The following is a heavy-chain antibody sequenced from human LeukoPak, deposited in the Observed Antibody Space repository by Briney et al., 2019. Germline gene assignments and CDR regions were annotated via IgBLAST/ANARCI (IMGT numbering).Heavy chain of an antibody. Sequence: VASVKVSCKASGYTFTNYGFSWVRQAPGQGLEWVGWITAYNGNTNYAQKLQGRVTMTTDTSTSTAYMELRSLRSDDTAVYYCARQGYGGHSQGAADYWGQGTLVTVSS. CDR1: GYTFTNYG. D-gene: IGHD4-23*01. J-gene: IGHJ4*02. CDR2: ITAYNGNT. CDR3: ARQGYGGHSQGAADY. V-gene: IGHV1-18*01.